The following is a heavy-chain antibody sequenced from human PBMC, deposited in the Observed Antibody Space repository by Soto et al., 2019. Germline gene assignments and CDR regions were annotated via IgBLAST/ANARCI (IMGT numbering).Heavy chain of an antibody. CDR2: ISSTTNYI. J-gene: IGHJ4*02. V-gene: IGHV3-21*06. CDR1: GFTFTRYS. CDR3: ERESEDLTSKFDY. Sequence: GGSLRLSCAASGFTFTRYSMNWVRQAPGKGLEWVSSISSTTNYIYYGDSMKGRFTISRDNAKNSLYLEMNSLRAEDTAVYYCERESEDLTSKFDYWGQGTLVTVSS.